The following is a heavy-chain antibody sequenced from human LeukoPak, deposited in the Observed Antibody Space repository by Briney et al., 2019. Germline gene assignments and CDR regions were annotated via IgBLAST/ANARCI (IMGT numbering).Heavy chain of an antibody. CDR3: ARGLRGGYYGSGSYYTGRGWFDP. J-gene: IGHJ5*02. Sequence: PSETLSLTCAVYGGSFSGYYWSWIRQPPGKGLEWIGEINHSGSTNYYPSLKSRVTISVDTSKNQFSLKLSSVTAADTAVYYCARGLRGGYYGSGSYYTGRGWFDPWGQGTLVTVSS. D-gene: IGHD3-10*01. CDR2: INHSGST. CDR1: GGSFSGYY. V-gene: IGHV4-34*01.